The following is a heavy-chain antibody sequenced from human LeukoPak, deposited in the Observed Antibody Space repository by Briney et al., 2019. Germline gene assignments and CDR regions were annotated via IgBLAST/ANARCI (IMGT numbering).Heavy chain of an antibody. J-gene: IGHJ4*02. D-gene: IGHD1-26*01. V-gene: IGHV3-53*01. CDR3: ARESGSYGLDY. Sequence: PGGSLRLSCAASGFTVSSSYMSWVRQAPGKGLEWVSVFYSGGSTYYADSVKGRFTISRDISKNTLYLQMNSLRAEDTAVYYCARESGSYGLDYWGQGTLVTVSS. CDR2: FYSGGST. CDR1: GFTVSSSY.